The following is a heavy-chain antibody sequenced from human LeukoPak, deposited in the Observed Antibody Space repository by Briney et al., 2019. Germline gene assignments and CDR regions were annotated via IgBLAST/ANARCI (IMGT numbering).Heavy chain of an antibody. D-gene: IGHD2/OR15-2a*01. CDR1: GYNFPKSW. CDR3: ARPDYFASHD. J-gene: IGHJ4*02. Sequence: GESLKISCKASGYNFPKSWIGWVRQMPGKGLEWMAIVYPDDSRTKYSPSFQGQVTISADRSINTAYLQWNSLRASDTAMYYCARPDYFASHDWGQGTLVTVSS. V-gene: IGHV5-51*01. CDR2: VYPDDSRT.